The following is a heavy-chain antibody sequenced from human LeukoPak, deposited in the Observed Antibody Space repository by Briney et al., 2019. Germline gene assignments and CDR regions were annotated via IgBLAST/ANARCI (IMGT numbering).Heavy chain of an antibody. V-gene: IGHV4-34*01. J-gene: IGHJ5*02. CDR1: GGSFSGYY. CDR2: INHSGST. CDR3: ARSTSSWYGGNWFDP. D-gene: IGHD6-13*01. Sequence: SETLSLTCAVYGGSFSGYYWSWIRQPPGMGLEWIGEINHSGSTNYNPSLKSRVTISVDTSKNQFSLKLSSVTAADTAVYYCARSTSSWYGGNWFDPWGQGTLVTVSS.